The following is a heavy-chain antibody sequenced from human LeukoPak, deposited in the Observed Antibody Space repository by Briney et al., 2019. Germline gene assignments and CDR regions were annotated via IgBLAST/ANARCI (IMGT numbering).Heavy chain of an antibody. V-gene: IGHV4-30-2*01. CDR1: GGSISSGGYS. Sequence: SETLSLTCAVSGGSISSGGYSWSWIRQPPGKGLEWIGYIYHRGSTYYNPSLKSRVTISVDRSKNQFSLKLSSVTAADTAVYYCARHYYDSSGSAGGWFDPWGQGTLVTVSS. J-gene: IGHJ5*02. D-gene: IGHD3-22*01. CDR3: ARHYYDSSGSAGGWFDP. CDR2: IYHRGST.